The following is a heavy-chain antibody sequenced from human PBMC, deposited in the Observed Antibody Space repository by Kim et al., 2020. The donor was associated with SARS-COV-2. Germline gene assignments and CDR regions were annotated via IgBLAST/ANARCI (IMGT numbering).Heavy chain of an antibody. CDR3: TPTAGPYSSSWYNWFDP. CDR1: GFTFSNAW. CDR2: IKSKTDGGTT. D-gene: IGHD6-13*01. V-gene: IGHV3-15*01. Sequence: GGSLRLFCAASGFTFSNAWMSWVRQAPGKGLEWVGRIKSKTDGGTTDYAAPVKGRFTISRDDSKNTLYLQMNSLKTEDTAVYYCTPTAGPYSSSWYNWFDPWGQGTLVTVSS. J-gene: IGHJ5*02.